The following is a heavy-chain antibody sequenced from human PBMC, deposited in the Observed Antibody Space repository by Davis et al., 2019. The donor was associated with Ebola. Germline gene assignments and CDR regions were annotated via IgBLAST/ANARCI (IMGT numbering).Heavy chain of an antibody. CDR2: ISVYTGNT. Sequence: ASVKVSCKASGYTFASHGISWVRQAPGQGLEWMGWISVYTGNTDYAQKYQDRLTMTTDTSTNTAYMELRSLRLDDTAVYFCARDRVPHSTGDRGWFDPWGQGTLVSVSS. D-gene: IGHD1-14*01. V-gene: IGHV1-18*01. CDR1: GYTFASHG. J-gene: IGHJ5*02. CDR3: ARDRVPHSTGDRGWFDP.